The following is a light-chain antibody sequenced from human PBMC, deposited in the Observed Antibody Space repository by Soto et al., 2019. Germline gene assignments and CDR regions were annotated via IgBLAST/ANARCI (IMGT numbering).Light chain of an antibody. CDR1: QSVSSNY. Sequence: EVVLTQSPGTLSLSPGERATLSCRASQSVSSNYLAWYQQKHGQAPRLLIYGASIRATGIPDRFISSGSGTYFILTISRVEPEDMAVYYCQQYGSSPRTFGQGTKVEI. V-gene: IGKV3-20*01. CDR2: GAS. CDR3: QQYGSSPRT. J-gene: IGKJ1*01.